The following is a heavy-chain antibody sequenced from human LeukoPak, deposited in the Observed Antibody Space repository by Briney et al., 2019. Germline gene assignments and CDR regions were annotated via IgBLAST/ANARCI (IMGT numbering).Heavy chain of an antibody. J-gene: IGHJ4*02. Sequence: GGSLRLSCAGSGFTISTYYMSWVRQAPGEGLEYVAVLYSDGDTYYADSVKGRFTISRDISTNTLSLQMNSLRAEDTAVYYCTSSPCSSGINCGHDYWGQGTLVTVSS. V-gene: IGHV3-53*01. CDR2: LYSDGDT. CDR3: TSSPCSSGINCGHDY. CDR1: GFTISTYY. D-gene: IGHD2-2*01.